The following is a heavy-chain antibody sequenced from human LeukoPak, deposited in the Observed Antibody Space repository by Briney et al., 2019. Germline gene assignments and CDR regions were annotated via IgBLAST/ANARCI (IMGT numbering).Heavy chain of an antibody. D-gene: IGHD3-3*01. V-gene: IGHV4-59*01. Sequence: PSETLSLTCTVSGGSISSYYWSWIRQPPGKGLEWIGYIYYSGSTNYNPSLKSRVTISVDTSKNQFSLKLSSVTAADTAVYCRARVLPNLEWLPHYYMDVWGKGTTVTVSS. CDR1: GGSISSYY. J-gene: IGHJ6*03. CDR3: ARVLPNLEWLPHYYMDV. CDR2: IYYSGST.